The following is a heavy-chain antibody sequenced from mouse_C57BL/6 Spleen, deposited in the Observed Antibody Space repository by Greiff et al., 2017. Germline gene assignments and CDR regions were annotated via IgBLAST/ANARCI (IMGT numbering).Heavy chain of an antibody. CDR2: IRNKANNHAT. CDR1: GFTFSDAW. D-gene: IGHD2-3*01. CDR3: TRRWLLRFAY. V-gene: IGHV6-6*01. Sequence: EVQVVESGGGLVQPGGSMKLSCAASGFTFSDAWMDWVRQSPEKGLEWVAEIRNKANNHATYYAESVKGRFTISRDDSKSSVYLQMNSLRAEDTGIYYCTRRWLLRFAYWGQGTLVTVSA. J-gene: IGHJ3*01.